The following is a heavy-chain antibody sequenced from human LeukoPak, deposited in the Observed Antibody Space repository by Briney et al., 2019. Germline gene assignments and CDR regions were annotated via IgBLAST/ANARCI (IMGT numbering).Heavy chain of an antibody. J-gene: IGHJ6*03. CDR1: GFTFSSYW. V-gene: IGHV3-74*01. CDR2: INSDGSST. Sequence: PGGSLRLSCAASGFTFSSYWMHWVRQAPGKGLVWVSRINSDGSSTSYADSVKGRFTISRDNAKNTLYPQMNSLRAEDTAVYYCAREGYYYYYMDVWGKGTTVTVSS. CDR3: AREGYYYYYMDV.